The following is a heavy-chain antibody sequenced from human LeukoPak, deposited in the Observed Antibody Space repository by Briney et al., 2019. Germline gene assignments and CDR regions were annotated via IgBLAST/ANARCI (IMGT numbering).Heavy chain of an antibody. CDR2: ISSSGRSI. D-gene: IGHD3-3*01. Sequence: PGGSLRLSCAASGFTFSDYYMSWVRQAPGKGLEWVSYISSSGRSIYYADSVKGRFTISRDNAKNSLYLQMNSLRAEDTAVYYCARDGRLLRFLEWWHWGEGPVVTVP. CDR3: ARDGRLLRFLEWWH. CDR1: GFTFSDYY. V-gene: IGHV3-11*04. J-gene: IGHJ4*02.